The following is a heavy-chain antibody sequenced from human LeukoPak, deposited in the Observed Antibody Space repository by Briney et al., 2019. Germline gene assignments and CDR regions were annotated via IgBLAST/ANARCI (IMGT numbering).Heavy chain of an antibody. CDR2: INWNGGST. V-gene: IGHV3-20*04. Sequence: GGSLRLSCAASGFTFDDYGMSWVRQAPGKGLEWDSGINWNGGSTGYADSVKGRFTISRDNAKNSLYLQMNSLRAEDTALYYCARDGLWFGELTNYYYYYMDVWGKGTTVTVSS. CDR3: ARDGLWFGELTNYYYYYMDV. CDR1: GFTFDDYG. J-gene: IGHJ6*03. D-gene: IGHD3-10*01.